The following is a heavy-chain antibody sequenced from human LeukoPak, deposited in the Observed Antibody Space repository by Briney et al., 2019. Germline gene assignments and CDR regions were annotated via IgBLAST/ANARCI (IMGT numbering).Heavy chain of an antibody. Sequence: ASVKVSCKASGYTFTSYDINWVRQATGQGLEWMGWMNPNSGNTGYAQKFQGRVTMTRNTSISTAYMELSSLRSEDTAVYCCARGPRYFDWSLYYYYGMDVWGQGTTVTVSS. CDR1: GYTFTSYD. J-gene: IGHJ6*02. CDR3: ARGPRYFDWSLYYYYGMDV. V-gene: IGHV1-8*01. CDR2: MNPNSGNT. D-gene: IGHD3-9*01.